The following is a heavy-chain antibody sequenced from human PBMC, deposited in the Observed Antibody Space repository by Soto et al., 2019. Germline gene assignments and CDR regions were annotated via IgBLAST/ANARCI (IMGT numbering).Heavy chain of an antibody. CDR2: ISGSGVST. Sequence: PGGSLRLSCAASGFTFSSYAMSWVRQAPWRGLEWVSAISGSGVSTYYADSVKGRFTISRDNSKNTLYLQMNSLRAEDTAVYYCAKFVGSGSYQRLDYWGQGTLVTV. D-gene: IGHD3-10*01. J-gene: IGHJ4*02. CDR3: AKFVGSGSYQRLDY. CDR1: GFTFSSYA. V-gene: IGHV3-23*01.